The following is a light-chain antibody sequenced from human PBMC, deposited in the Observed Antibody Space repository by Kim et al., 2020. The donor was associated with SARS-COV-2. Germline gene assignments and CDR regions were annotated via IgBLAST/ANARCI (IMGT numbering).Light chain of an antibody. CDR1: QSISSY. V-gene: IGKV1-39*01. CDR2: AAS. J-gene: IGKJ2*01. CDR3: QQSYSTPQT. Sequence: DIQMTQSPSSLSASVGDRVTITCRASQSISSYLNWYQQKPGKAPKLLIHAASSLQSGVPSRFSGSGSGTDFTLTISSLQPEDFATYYCQQSYSTPQTFGQGTKLEI.